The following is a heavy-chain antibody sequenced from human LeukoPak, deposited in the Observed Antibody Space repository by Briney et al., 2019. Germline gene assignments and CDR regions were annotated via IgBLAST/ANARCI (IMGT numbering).Heavy chain of an antibody. V-gene: IGHV4-30-2*01. CDR3: ARGYGGHFDY. CDR2: IYHSGST. J-gene: IGHJ4*02. D-gene: IGHD4-23*01. Sequence: SETLSLTCAVSGGSISSGGYSWSWIRQPPGKGLEWIGYIYHSGSTYYNPSLKSRVTISVDRSKNQFSLKLSSVTAADTAVYYCARGYGGHFDYWGQGTLVTVSS. CDR1: GGSISSGGYS.